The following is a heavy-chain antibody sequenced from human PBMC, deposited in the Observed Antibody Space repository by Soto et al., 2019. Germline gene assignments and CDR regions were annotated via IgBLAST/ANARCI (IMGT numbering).Heavy chain of an antibody. V-gene: IGHV4-61*08. Sequence: SETLSLTCSVSGGSISSGDSYWSWIRQPPGKGLEWIGFISYSGSTNYNPSLKSRVAISVDTSKNQFSLKLSSVTAADTAVYYCARGRYSSSWFTVGQYCMDVWGQGTTVTVSS. CDR2: ISYSGST. J-gene: IGHJ6*02. D-gene: IGHD6-13*01. CDR3: ARGRYSSSWFTVGQYCMDV. CDR1: GGSISSGDSY.